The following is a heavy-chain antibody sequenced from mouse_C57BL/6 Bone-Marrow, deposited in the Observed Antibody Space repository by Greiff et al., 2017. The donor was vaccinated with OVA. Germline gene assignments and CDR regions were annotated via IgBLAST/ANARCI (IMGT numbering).Heavy chain of an antibody. CDR3: ARSYYDYDGPSWFAY. D-gene: IGHD2-4*01. CDR2: INPSNGGT. CDR1: GYTFTSYW. J-gene: IGHJ3*01. Sequence: QVQLKQPGTELVKPGASVKLSCKASGYTFTSYWMHWVKQRPGQGLEWIGNINPSNGGTNYNEKFKSKATLTVDKSSSTAYMQLSSLTSEDSAVYYCARSYYDYDGPSWFAYWGQGTLVTVSA. V-gene: IGHV1-53*01.